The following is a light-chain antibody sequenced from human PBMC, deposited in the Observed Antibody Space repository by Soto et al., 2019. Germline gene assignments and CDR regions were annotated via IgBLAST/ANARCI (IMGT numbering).Light chain of an antibody. CDR2: KLS. V-gene: IGKV2-30*01. J-gene: IGKJ2*01. CDR3: MQWTHGPHT. Sequence: DVVMTQSTLSLPVTLGQPASISCKSSQSLVYSDGNTYLNWFHQRPGYSPRRLIYKLSYRDSGVPYRFSGSGSGTDFTLKIRRVESEDVRIYYCMQWTHGPHTFGQGTKLESK. CDR1: QSLVYSDGNTY.